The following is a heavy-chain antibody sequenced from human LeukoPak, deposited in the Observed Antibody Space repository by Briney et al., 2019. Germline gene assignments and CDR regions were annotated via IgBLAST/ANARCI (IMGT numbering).Heavy chain of an antibody. CDR2: MYDSGST. V-gene: IGHV4-59*12. Sequence: SETLSLTCTVSGGSISSYYWNWIRQSPGKGLEWMGYMYDSGSTKYNPSLKSRVTISVDTSKNQFSLKLSSVTAADTAVYYCARDYYGSGSPFFDYWGQGTLVTVSS. CDR3: ARDYYGSGSPFFDY. J-gene: IGHJ4*02. CDR1: GGSISSYY. D-gene: IGHD3-10*01.